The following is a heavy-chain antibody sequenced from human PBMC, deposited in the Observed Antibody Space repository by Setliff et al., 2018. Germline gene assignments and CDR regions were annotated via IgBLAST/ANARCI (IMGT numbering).Heavy chain of an antibody. CDR3: ARDHCSSTSCYVSY. J-gene: IGHJ4*02. Sequence: SETLSLTCTVSGDSLSSGPYYWTWVRQPAGKGLEWIGHIYSSGTTNYSPSLKSRVTISVDTSKNQFSLKLSSVTAADTAVYYCARDHCSSTSCYVSYWGQGILVTVSS. CDR1: GDSLSSGPYY. D-gene: IGHD2-2*01. V-gene: IGHV4-61*09. CDR2: IYSSGTT.